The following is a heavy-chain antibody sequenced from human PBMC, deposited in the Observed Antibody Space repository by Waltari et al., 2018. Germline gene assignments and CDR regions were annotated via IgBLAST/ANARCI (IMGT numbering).Heavy chain of an antibody. CDR3: ARTVSSLYGMDV. Sequence: QVQLVESGGGVVQPGRSLRLSCAASGFTFSSYAMHWVRQAPGKGLEWVAFISYDGSNKYYADSVKGRFTISRDNSKNTLYLQMNSLRAEDTAVYYCARTVSSLYGMDVWGQGTTVTVSS. CDR1: GFTFSSYA. D-gene: IGHD6-13*01. CDR2: ISYDGSNK. J-gene: IGHJ6*02. V-gene: IGHV3-30-3*01.